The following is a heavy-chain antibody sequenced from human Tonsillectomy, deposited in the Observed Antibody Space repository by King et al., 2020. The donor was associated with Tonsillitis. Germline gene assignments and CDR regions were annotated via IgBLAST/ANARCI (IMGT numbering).Heavy chain of an antibody. CDR1: GFTFSYAR. CDR2: IYTTTEGGPA. D-gene: IGHD4-17*01. Sequence: QLVQSGGGLVKPGGSLRLSCAASGFTFSYARINWVRQATGKGLEWVGSIYTTTEGGPAHYAAPVKGRFTISRDDSETTLFLQMKGLRTEDTAVYYCTACDYPLFDYWGQGTLVSVSS. V-gene: IGHV3-15*01. CDR3: TACDYPLFDY. J-gene: IGHJ4*02.